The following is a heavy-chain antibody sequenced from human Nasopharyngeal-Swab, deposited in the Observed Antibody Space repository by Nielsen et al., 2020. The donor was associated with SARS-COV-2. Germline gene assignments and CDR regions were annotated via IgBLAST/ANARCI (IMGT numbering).Heavy chain of an antibody. V-gene: IGHV3-21*01. Sequence: WIRQPPGKGLEWVSSISSSSSYIYYADSVKGRFTISRDNAKNSLYLQMNSLRAEDTAVYYCARDSSGYGYFDYWGQGTLVTVSS. D-gene: IGHD5-12*01. CDR2: ISSSSSYI. CDR3: ARDSSGYGYFDY. J-gene: IGHJ4*02.